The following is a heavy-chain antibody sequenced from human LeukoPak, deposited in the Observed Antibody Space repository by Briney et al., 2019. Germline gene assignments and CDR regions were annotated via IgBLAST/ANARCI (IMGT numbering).Heavy chain of an antibody. CDR1: AFTFSHYG. V-gene: IGHV3-33*06. CDR3: AKDAQRGFDYSNSLDN. D-gene: IGHD4-11*01. Sequence: ARSLTLSCPTSAFTFSHYGMQWVGQAAGKGLEWVAVICSDGSNRYYGDAVKGRFTIYRDNFQRTVYLEMNSLKAEDTAVYYCAKDAQRGFDYSNSLDNWGQGNLVTVSS. J-gene: IGHJ4*02. CDR2: ICSDGSNR.